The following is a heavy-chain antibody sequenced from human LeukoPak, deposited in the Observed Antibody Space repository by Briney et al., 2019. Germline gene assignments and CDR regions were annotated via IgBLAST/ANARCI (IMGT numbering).Heavy chain of an antibody. J-gene: IGHJ4*02. CDR1: GFTFSSYA. CDR3: ARGSRARSGVYCSSTSCYLGY. V-gene: IGHV3-23*01. CDR2: ISGSGGST. D-gene: IGHD2-2*01. Sequence: SGGSLRLSCAASGFTFSSYAMSWVRQAPGKGLEWVSAISGSGGSTYYADSVKGRFTISRDNSKNTLYLQMNSLRAEDTAVYYCARGSRARSGVYCSSTSCYLGYWGQGTLVTVSS.